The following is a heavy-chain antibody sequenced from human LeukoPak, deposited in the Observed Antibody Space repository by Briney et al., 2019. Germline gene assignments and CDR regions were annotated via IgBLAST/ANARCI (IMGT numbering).Heavy chain of an antibody. CDR2: IRSKAYGGTT. Sequence: GGSLRLSCTASGFTFGDYAMSWFRQAPGKGLEWVGFIRSKAYGGTTEYAASVKGRFTISRDDSKSIAYLQMNSLKTEDTAVYYCTRDHGYCSGGSCYGSYYFDYWGQGTLVTVSS. CDR1: GFTFGDYA. CDR3: TRDHGYCSGGSCYGSYYFDY. J-gene: IGHJ4*02. D-gene: IGHD2-15*01. V-gene: IGHV3-49*03.